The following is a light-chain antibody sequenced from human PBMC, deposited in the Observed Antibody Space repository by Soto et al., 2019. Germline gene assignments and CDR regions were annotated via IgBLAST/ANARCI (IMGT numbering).Light chain of an antibody. CDR2: DAS. Sequence: EIVLTQSPATLSLSPGERATLSCRASQYVSSFLAWYPQKAGQAPRILIYDASHRATGIPARFSGSGAGTEFTLTINSLEPEDFEIDYCQQRSSWTRTFGRGTKVDIK. V-gene: IGKV3-11*01. J-gene: IGKJ1*01. CDR1: QYVSSF. CDR3: QQRSSWTRT.